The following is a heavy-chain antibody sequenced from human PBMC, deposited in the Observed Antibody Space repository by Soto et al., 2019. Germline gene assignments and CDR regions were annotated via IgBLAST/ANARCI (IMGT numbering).Heavy chain of an antibody. J-gene: IGHJ6*02. D-gene: IGHD3-3*01. CDR3: ARASGYYDFWSGYPGGSGMDV. CDR1: GYTFTSYG. CDR2: ISAYNGNT. V-gene: IGHV1-18*01. Sequence: ASVKVSCKASGYTFTSYGISWVRQAPGQGLEWMGWISAYNGNTNYAQKLQGRATMTTDTSTSTAYMELRSLRSDDTAVYYCARASGYYDFWSGYPGGSGMDVWGQGTTVTVSS.